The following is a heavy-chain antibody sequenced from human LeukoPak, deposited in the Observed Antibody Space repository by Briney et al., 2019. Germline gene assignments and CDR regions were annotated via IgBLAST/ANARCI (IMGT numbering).Heavy chain of an antibody. CDR1: GYTFSGYY. D-gene: IGHD1-26*01. CDR3: ARDLGVSGSTG. J-gene: IGHJ4*02. Sequence: ASVTVSCKATGYTFSGYYMYWVRQPPGQGLEWMGWINPNTGDTKYAQKFQGRVTMTRDSYISAPYMELTGLRTDDTAVYYCARDLGVSGSTGWGQGTLVTVSS. V-gene: IGHV1-2*02. CDR2: INPNTGDT.